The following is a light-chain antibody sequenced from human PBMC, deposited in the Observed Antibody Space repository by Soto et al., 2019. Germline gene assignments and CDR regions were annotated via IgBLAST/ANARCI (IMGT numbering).Light chain of an antibody. CDR1: SSNIGADFD. Sequence: QSVLTQPPSVSGAPGQRVTISCTGSSSNIGADFDVHWYQQRPGTAPRLLIYDTINRPSGVPDRFSASKSGTSASLAIAGLQTEDEADYYCQSYDNRLSGSVVFGGGTQLTVL. V-gene: IGLV1-40*01. CDR2: DTI. CDR3: QSYDNRLSGSVV. J-gene: IGLJ2*01.